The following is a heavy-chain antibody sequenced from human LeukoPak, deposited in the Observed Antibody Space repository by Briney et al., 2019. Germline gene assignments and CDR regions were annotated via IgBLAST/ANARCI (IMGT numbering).Heavy chain of an antibody. CDR1: GFTFSSYS. V-gene: IGHV3-48*02. J-gene: IGHJ4*02. Sequence: GGSLRLSCAASGFTFSSYSKNWVRQAPGNGLEWVSYFSSSSSSIYYADSVKGRFTISRDNAKNSLYLQMNSLRDEDTAVYYCARDEGLGGDFDYWGQGTLVTVSS. CDR2: FSSSSSSI. CDR3: ARDEGLGGDFDY.